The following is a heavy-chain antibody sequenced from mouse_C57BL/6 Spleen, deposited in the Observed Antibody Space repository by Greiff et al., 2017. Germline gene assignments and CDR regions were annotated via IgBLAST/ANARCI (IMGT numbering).Heavy chain of an antibody. CDR1: GFTFSSYG. V-gene: IGHV5-6*01. CDR3: ATLYYGSSYFDY. CDR2: ISSGGSYT. Sequence: EVKLMESGGDLVKPGGSLKLSCAASGFTFSSYGMSWVRQTPDKRLEWVATISSGGSYTYYPDSVKGRFTISRDNAKNTLYLQMSSLKSEDTAMYYCATLYYGSSYFDYWGQGTTLTVSS. J-gene: IGHJ2*01. D-gene: IGHD1-1*01.